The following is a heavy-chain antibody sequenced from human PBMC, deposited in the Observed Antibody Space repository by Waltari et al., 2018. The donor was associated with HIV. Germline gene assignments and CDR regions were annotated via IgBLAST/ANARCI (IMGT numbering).Heavy chain of an antibody. CDR1: GGTFHSYA. CDR3: ARDDFWSGTY. D-gene: IGHD3-3*01. V-gene: IGHV1-69*01. Sequence: VQLVQSGAEVRKPGSSVKINCKASGGTFHSYAIIWVRQASGQGLEWMGGIIPIFGTANYAQKFQGRVTITADESTSTAYMELSSLRSEDTAVYYCARDDFWSGTYWGQGTLVTVSS. J-gene: IGHJ4*02. CDR2: IIPIFGTA.